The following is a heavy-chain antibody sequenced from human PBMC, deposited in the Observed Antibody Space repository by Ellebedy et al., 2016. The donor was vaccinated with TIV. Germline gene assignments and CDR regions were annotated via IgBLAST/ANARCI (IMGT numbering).Heavy chain of an antibody. D-gene: IGHD3-16*01. V-gene: IGHV3-7*01. CDR3: GRLVGDVTTYDY. J-gene: IGHJ4*02. Sequence: GESLKISCAASGFTFSSHWMSWVRQAPGKGLEWVATLKRDGSVMYYVDSVKGRFTISRDNAKNSLYLQMSSLRAEDTAVYYCGRLVGDVTTYDYWGQGSLVTVSS. CDR1: GFTFSSHW. CDR2: LKRDGSVM.